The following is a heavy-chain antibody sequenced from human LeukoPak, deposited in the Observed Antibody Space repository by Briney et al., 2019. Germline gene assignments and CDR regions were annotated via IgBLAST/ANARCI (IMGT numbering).Heavy chain of an antibody. CDR3: ARDSNLGYYYGMDV. CDR1: GFTFSSNY. Sequence: PGGSLRLSCAASGFTFSSNYMSWVRQAPGQGLEWVSVIYSGGSTYYADSVKGRFTISSHNSKNTLYLQMNSLRAEDTAVYYCARDSNLGYYYGMDVWGQGTTVTVSS. V-gene: IGHV3-53*04. J-gene: IGHJ6*02. CDR2: IYSGGST.